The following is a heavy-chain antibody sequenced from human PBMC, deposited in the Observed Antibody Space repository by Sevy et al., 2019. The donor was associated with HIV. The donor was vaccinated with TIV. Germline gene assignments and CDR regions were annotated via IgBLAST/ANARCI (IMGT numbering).Heavy chain of an antibody. V-gene: IGHV3-30-3*01. CDR3: ARDWALGYGDYDYYYYYGMDV. Sequence: GSLRLSCAASGFTFSSYAMHWVRQAPGKGLEWVAVISYDGTNKYYADSVKGRFTISRDNSKNTLNLQMNSLRAEDTAVYYCARDWALGYGDYDYYYYYGMDVWGQGTTVTVSS. CDR1: GFTFSSYA. J-gene: IGHJ6*02. CDR2: ISYDGTNK. D-gene: IGHD4-17*01.